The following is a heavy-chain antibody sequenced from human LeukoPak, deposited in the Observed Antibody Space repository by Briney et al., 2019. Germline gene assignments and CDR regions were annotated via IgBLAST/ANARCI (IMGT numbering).Heavy chain of an antibody. J-gene: IGHJ3*02. CDR2: IYYSGST. D-gene: IGHD5-24*01. V-gene: IGHV4-59*08. CDR3: ARHRDGYNLDAFDI. Sequence: SETLSLTCTVSGGSISSYYWSWIRQPPGKGLKWLGYIYYSGSTNYNPSLKSRVTISVDTSKNHLSLKLSSVTAADTAVYYCARHRDGYNLDAFDIWGQGTMVTVSS. CDR1: GGSISSYY.